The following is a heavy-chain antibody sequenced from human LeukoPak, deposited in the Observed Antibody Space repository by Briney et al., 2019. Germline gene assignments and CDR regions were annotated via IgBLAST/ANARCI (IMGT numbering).Heavy chain of an antibody. J-gene: IGHJ4*02. Sequence: SQTLSLTFALSGDSVSSNSAAWNWLTQSPSRGLEWLGSTYYRSKWYNDYAVSVKSRITINPDTSKNQFSLQLNSVTPEDTAVYYCARGFLGTYYYDSSGYWAFDYWGQGTLVTVSS. CDR3: ARGFLGTYYYDSSGYWAFDY. V-gene: IGHV6-1*01. CDR2: TYYRSKWYN. D-gene: IGHD3-22*01. CDR1: GDSVSSNSAA.